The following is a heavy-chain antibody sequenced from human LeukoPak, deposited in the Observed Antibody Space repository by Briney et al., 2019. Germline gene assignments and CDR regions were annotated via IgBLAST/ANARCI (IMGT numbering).Heavy chain of an antibody. CDR3: ARHLSGSYYRYFDY. V-gene: IGHV1-2*02. CDR1: GYTFTGYY. CDR2: INPNSGGT. D-gene: IGHD1-26*01. Sequence: GASVKVSCKASGYTFTGYYMHWVRQAPGQGLEWMGWINPNSGGTNYAQKFQGRVTMTRDTSISTAYMELSRLRSDDTAVYYCARHLSGSYYRYFDYWGQGTLVTVSS. J-gene: IGHJ4*02.